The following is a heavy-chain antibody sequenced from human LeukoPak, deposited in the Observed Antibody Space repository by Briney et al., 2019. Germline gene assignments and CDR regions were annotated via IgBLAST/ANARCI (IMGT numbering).Heavy chain of an antibody. V-gene: IGHV1-8*01. Sequence: ASVKVSCKASGYTFTSYDINWVRQATGQGLEWMGWMNPNSGNTGYAQKFQGRVTMTRNTSISTAYMELSSLRSEDTAVYYCARSARVIFGRNYYYGMDVWGQGTTVTVSS. CDR2: MNPNSGNT. CDR3: ARSARVIFGRNYYYGMDV. CDR1: GYTFTSYD. D-gene: IGHD3/OR15-3a*01. J-gene: IGHJ6*02.